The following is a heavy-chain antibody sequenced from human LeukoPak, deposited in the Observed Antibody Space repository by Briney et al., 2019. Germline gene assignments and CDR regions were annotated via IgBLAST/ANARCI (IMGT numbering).Heavy chain of an antibody. CDR1: GFTFSSYA. Sequence: GGSLRLSCAASGFTFSSYAMHWVRQAPGKGLEWVAVISYDGSNKYYADSVKGRFTISRDNSKNTLYLQMNSLRAEDTAVYYCARDLVVPAANRQDFDYWGQGTLVTVS. J-gene: IGHJ4*02. CDR3: ARDLVVPAANRQDFDY. D-gene: IGHD2-2*01. CDR2: ISYDGSNK. V-gene: IGHV3-30*04.